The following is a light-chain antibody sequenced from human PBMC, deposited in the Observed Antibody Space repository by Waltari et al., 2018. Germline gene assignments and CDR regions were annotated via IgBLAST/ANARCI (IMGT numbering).Light chain of an antibody. Sequence: DMELTQSPDTLSASPGASVTLGCRANQSVNTNLAWFQQKPGQAPGLLIFGASIRATGVPARFSGSGSGRDFTLTISGLQSGDFAVYYCQQYNNWPLFSFGPGSRVDI. CDR3: QQYNNWPLFS. CDR2: GAS. CDR1: QSVNTN. V-gene: IGKV3-15*01. J-gene: IGKJ3*01.